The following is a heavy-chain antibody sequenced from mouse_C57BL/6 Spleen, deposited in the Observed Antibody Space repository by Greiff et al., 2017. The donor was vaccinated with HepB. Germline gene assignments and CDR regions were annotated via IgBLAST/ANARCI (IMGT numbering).Heavy chain of an antibody. V-gene: IGHV10-3*01. CDR1: GFTFNTYA. D-gene: IGHD2-3*01. Sequence: DVKLVESGGGLVQPKGSLKLSCAASGFTFNTYAMHWVRQAPGKGLEWVARIRSKSSNYATYYADSVKDRFTISRDDSQSMLYLQMNNLKTEDTAMYYCVRERKDGYYDWYFDVWGTGTTVTVSS. J-gene: IGHJ1*03. CDR3: VRERKDGYYDWYFDV. CDR2: IRSKSSNYAT.